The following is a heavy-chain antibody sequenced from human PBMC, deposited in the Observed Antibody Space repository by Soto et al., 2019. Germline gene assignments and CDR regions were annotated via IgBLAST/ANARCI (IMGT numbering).Heavy chain of an antibody. J-gene: IGHJ4*02. V-gene: IGHV3-30*03. D-gene: IGHD3-10*01. CDR3: AIILGNTMVRDFDY. CDR1: GFTFSSYG. CDR2: ISYDGSNK. Sequence: QVQLVESGGGVVQPGRSLRLSCAASGFTFSSYGMHWVRQAPGKGLEWVAVISYDGSNKYYADSVKGRFTISRDNSKNTLYLQMNSMRAEDTAVYYCAIILGNTMVRDFDYWGQGTLVTVSS.